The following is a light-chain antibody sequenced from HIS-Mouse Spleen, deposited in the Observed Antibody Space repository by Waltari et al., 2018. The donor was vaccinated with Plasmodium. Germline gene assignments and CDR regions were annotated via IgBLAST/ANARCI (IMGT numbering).Light chain of an antibody. V-gene: IGKV3-15*01. Sequence: EIVMTQSPATLSVSPGERATLSCRASRSVGSNLAWYQQKPGQAPRPLIYGASTRATGIPARFSGSGSGTEFTLTISSLQSEDFAVYYCQQYNNWSFTFGPGTKVDIK. CDR1: RSVGSN. CDR2: GAS. J-gene: IGKJ3*01. CDR3: QQYNNWSFT.